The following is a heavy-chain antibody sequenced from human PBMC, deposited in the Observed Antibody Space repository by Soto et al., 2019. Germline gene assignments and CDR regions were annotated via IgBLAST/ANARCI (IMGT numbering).Heavy chain of an antibody. CDR1: GFTFSGSA. J-gene: IGHJ4*02. D-gene: IGHD2-15*01. CDR2: IRSKANSYAT. CDR3: TRGYCSGGSCYYEYYFDY. V-gene: IGHV3-73*01. Sequence: GGSLRLSCAASGFTFSGSAMHWVRQASGKGLEWVGRIRSKANSYATAYAASVKGRFTISRDDSKNTAYLQMSSLRAEDTAVYYCTRGYCSGGSCYYEYYFDYWGQGTLVTVSS.